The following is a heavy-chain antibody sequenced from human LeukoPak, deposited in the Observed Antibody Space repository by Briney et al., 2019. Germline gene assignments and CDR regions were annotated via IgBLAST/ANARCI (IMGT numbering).Heavy chain of an antibody. CDR1: GFTISSYW. V-gene: IGHV3-7*03. CDR2: IKQDGSEK. J-gene: IGHJ3*02. D-gene: IGHD2-15*01. Sequence: SGGSLRLSCAASGFTISSYWMSWVRQAPGKGLEWVANIKQDGSEKYYVDSVKGRFTVSRDNAKNSLYLQMNSLRAEDTALYHCARVFFVAATNDAFDTWGQGTMVTVSS. CDR3: ARVFFVAATNDAFDT.